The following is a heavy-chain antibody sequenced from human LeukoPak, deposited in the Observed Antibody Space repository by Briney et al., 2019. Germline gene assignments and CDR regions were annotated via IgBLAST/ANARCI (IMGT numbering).Heavy chain of an antibody. J-gene: IGHJ4*02. CDR2: INHSGST. CDR3: ARFGNYYDSSGYYYVGLY. D-gene: IGHD3-22*01. V-gene: IGHV4-34*01. Sequence: SETLSLTCAVYGGSFSGYYWSWIRQPPGKGLEWIGEINHSGSTNYNPSLKSRVTISVDTSKNQFSLKLSSVTAADTAVYYCARFGNYYDSSGYYYVGLYWGQGTLVTVSS. CDR1: GGSFSGYY.